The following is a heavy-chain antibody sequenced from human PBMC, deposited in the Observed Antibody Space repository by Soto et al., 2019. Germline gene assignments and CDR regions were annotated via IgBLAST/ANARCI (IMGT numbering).Heavy chain of an antibody. CDR3: ARDPGIAVVGRGTSFEH. CDR1: GDTFRNYA. D-gene: IGHD6-19*01. CDR2: IIPLFST. V-gene: IGHV1-69*18. J-gene: IGHJ4*02. Sequence: QVQLVQSGAEVKKPGSSVKVSCKASGDTFRNYAFTWVRQAPGQGLEWMGTIIPLFSTRYAQKFQGRVTMTADESTSTVYMDLSSLKSDDTAVYYWARDPGIAVVGRGTSFEHWGQGTLVTVSS.